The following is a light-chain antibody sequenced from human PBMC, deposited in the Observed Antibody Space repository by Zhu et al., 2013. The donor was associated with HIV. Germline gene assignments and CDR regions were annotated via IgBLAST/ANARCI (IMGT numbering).Light chain of an antibody. CDR3: MQSLQTPRT. Sequence: IVMTQSPTSLAVTPGEAASMSCRSSQSLLQSNGYNSVDWYLQRPGRSPQLLIFLGSQRASGVSDRFTGSGSGTDFILKINRVEAEDFGFYYCMQSLQTPRTIGQGTYVEMK. J-gene: IGKJ2*01. V-gene: IGKV2-28*01. CDR2: LGS. CDR1: QSLLQSNGYNS.